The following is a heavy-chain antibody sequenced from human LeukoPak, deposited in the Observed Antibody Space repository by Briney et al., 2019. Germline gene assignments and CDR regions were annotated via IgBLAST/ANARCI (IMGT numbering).Heavy chain of an antibody. Sequence: GRSLRLSCAASGFTFSSYEMNWGRQAPGKGLEWVSHIRSSGSTIYYADSVKGRFAISRDNAQKSLYLQMNSLRVEDTAVYYCARGRLTGNYRGFTWGQGTLVTVSS. J-gene: IGHJ4*02. CDR1: GFTFSSYE. D-gene: IGHD3-9*01. V-gene: IGHV3-48*03. CDR3: ARGRLTGNYRGFT. CDR2: IRSSGSTI.